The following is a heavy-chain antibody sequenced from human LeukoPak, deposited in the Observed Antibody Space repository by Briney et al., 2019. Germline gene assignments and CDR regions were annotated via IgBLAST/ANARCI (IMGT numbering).Heavy chain of an antibody. Sequence: PSETLSLTCAVSGYSISSGYYWGWIRQPPGKGLEWIGSIYHSGSTYYNPSLKSRVTISADTSKNQFSLKLSSVTVADTAVYYCARPQGATAMVAFDTWGQGTMVTVSS. CDR2: IYHSGST. CDR1: GYSISSGYY. D-gene: IGHD2-2*01. CDR3: ARPQGATAMVAFDT. V-gene: IGHV4-38-2*01. J-gene: IGHJ3*02.